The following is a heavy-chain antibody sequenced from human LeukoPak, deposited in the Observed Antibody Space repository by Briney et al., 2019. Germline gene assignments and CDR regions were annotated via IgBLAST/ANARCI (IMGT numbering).Heavy chain of an antibody. V-gene: IGHV3-23*01. CDR2: ISGSGGST. Sequence: GGSLRLSCAASGFTFSSYAMSWVRQAPGKGLERVSGISGSGGSTYYADSVKGRFTISRDNSKNTLYLQMNSLRAEDTAVYYCAKDLSVAAGEDAFDIWGQGTMVTVSS. D-gene: IGHD6-13*01. CDR3: AKDLSVAAGEDAFDI. CDR1: GFTFSSYA. J-gene: IGHJ3*02.